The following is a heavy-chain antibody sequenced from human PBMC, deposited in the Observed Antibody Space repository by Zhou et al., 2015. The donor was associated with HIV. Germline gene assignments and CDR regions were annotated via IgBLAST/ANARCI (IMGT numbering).Heavy chain of an antibody. CDR3: ARGGYYDSFPYWYLIS. Sequence: QVQLVQSGAEVKKPGASVKVSCKPSGYAFTSNAISWVRQAPGQGLEWLGWMSTYNGDTNYAQKFQGRVTMTRDTSISTAYMQLSRLRSDDTAIYYCARGGYYDSFPYWYLISGAVAPWSLSPQ. D-gene: IGHD3-22*01. V-gene: IGHV1-18*01. CDR1: GYAFTSNA. CDR2: MSTYNGDT. J-gene: IGHJ2*01.